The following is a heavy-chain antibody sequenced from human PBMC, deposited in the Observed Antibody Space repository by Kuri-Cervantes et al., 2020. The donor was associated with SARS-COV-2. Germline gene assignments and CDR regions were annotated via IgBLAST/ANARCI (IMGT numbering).Heavy chain of an antibody. J-gene: IGHJ4*02. Sequence: LSLTCAASGFTFSSYSMNWVRQAPGKGLEWVSSISSSSSYIYYADSVKGRFTISRDNAKNSLYLQMNSLRAEDTAVYYCARVVVVVPAAIAPADYWGQGTLVTVSS. CDR3: ARVVVVVPAAIAPADY. CDR2: ISSSSSYI. V-gene: IGHV3-21*01. D-gene: IGHD2-2*01. CDR1: GFTFSSYS.